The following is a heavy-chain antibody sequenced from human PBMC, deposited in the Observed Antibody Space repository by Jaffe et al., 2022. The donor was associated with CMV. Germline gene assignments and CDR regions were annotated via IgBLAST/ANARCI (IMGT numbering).Heavy chain of an antibody. J-gene: IGHJ4*02. CDR2: ISVKNGNT. CDR3: ARDDLVVMVRGAIDIPFDY. D-gene: IGHD3-10*01. CDR1: GYSFGSYG. V-gene: IGHV1-18*01. Sequence: QVQLVQSGAEVKKPGASVKVSCKASGYSFGSYGISWVRQAPGQGLEWMGWISVKNGNTNFAQKFQGRVAMTTDTSTNTAYMDLKSLSSEDTAIYYCARDDLVVMVRGAIDIPFDYWGQGTLVTVSS.